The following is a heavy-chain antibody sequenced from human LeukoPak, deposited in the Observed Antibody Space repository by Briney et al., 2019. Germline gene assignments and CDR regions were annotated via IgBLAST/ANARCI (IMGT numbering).Heavy chain of an antibody. CDR3: ARQIVGTSWNYYYSYIDV. V-gene: IGHV4-39*01. Sequence: SETLSLTCTVSGGSISSSSYYWGWIRQPPGKGLEWIGNGFHSGSTYYSPSLQSRVAISVDTSTNQFSLKLTAVTAADTAVYYCARQIVGTSWNYYYSYIDVWGKGTSVSVSS. CDR1: GGSISSSSYY. J-gene: IGHJ6*03. D-gene: IGHD1-1*01. CDR2: GFHSGST.